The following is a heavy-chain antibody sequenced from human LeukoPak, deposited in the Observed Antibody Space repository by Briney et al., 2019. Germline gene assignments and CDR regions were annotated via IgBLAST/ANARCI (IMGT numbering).Heavy chain of an antibody. CDR1: GYSISSGYY. CDR3: ARDQAYNGYVAEPIDY. Sequence: SETLSLTCAVSGYSISSGYYWGWIRQPPGKGLEWIGSIYHSGSTYYNPSLKNRVTISVDTSKNQFSLNLSSVTAADTGVYYCARDQAYNGYVAEPIDYWGQGTLVTVSS. V-gene: IGHV4-38-2*02. J-gene: IGHJ4*02. CDR2: IYHSGST. D-gene: IGHD5-12*01.